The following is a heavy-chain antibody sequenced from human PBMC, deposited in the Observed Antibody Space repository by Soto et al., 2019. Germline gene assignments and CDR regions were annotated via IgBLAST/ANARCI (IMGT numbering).Heavy chain of an antibody. CDR3: ATWAHGVYFDY. D-gene: IGHD1-26*01. CDR1: GFTFSSYA. CDR2: ISGSGGST. V-gene: IGHV3-23*01. J-gene: IGHJ4*02. Sequence: EVQLLESGGGLVQPGGSLRLSCAASGFTFSSYAMNWVRQAPGKGLEWVSVISGSGGSTYYADSVKGRFTISRDNSKNRRYLRMNSLRAEDSAVHYCATWAHGVYFDYGGQGTLVNGSS.